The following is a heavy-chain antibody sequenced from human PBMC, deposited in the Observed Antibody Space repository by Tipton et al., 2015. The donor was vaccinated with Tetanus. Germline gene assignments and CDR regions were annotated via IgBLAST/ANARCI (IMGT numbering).Heavy chain of an antibody. J-gene: IGHJ6*02. V-gene: IGHV4-34*01. Sequence: TLSLTCAVYGGSFSGYYWSWIRQPPGKGLEWIGEINHSGSTNYNPSLKSRVTISVDTSKNQFSLKLSSVTAADTAVYYCARGRRPLRLLYYYGMDVWGQGTTVTVSS. CDR3: ARGRRPLRLLYYYGMDV. CDR1: GGSFSGYY. CDR2: INHSGST. D-gene: IGHD2-15*01.